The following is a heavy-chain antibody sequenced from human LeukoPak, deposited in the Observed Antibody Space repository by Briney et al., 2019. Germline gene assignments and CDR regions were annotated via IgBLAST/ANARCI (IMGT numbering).Heavy chain of an antibody. J-gene: IGHJ6*02. D-gene: IGHD3-9*01. CDR3: ARRQGYDILTGLGGMNV. V-gene: IGHV5-51*01. Sequence: GESLKISCKGFGYNFANDWIGWVRQMPGRGLEWMGIIYPGDSDTTYSPSFQGQVTISADKSISTAYLQWSSLKASDTAMYYCARRQGYDILTGLGGMNVWGRGTTVTVSS. CDR2: IYPGDSDT. CDR1: GYNFANDW.